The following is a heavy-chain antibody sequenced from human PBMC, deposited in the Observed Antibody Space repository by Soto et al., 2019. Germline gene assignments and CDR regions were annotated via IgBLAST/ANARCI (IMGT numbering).Heavy chain of an antibody. Sequence: SETPSLTCAVYGGSFSGYYWSWIRQPPGKGLEWIGEVNHSGSTNYNPSLKSRVTISVDTSKNQFSLKLSSVTAADTAVYYCARGSVEYYDFWSGYRRYFDYWGQGTLVTVSS. J-gene: IGHJ4*02. V-gene: IGHV4-34*01. CDR2: VNHSGST. D-gene: IGHD3-3*01. CDR1: GGSFSGYY. CDR3: ARGSVEYYDFWSGYRRYFDY.